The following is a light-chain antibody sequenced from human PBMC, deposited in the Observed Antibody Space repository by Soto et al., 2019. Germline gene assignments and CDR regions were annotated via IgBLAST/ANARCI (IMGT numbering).Light chain of an antibody. J-gene: IGLJ1*01. CDR3: QSYDSSLSGSDV. CDR2: GNS. CDR1: SSNIGAGYD. Sequence: QSALTQPASVSGSPGQSITISCTGSSSNIGAGYDVHWYQQLPGTAPKLLIYGNSNRPSGVPDRFSGSKSGTSASLAITGLQAEDEADYYCQSYDSSLSGSDVFGTGTKVTVL. V-gene: IGLV1-40*01.